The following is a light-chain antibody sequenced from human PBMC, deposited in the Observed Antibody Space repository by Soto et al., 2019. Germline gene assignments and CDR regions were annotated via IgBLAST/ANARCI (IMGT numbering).Light chain of an antibody. CDR2: EVT. CDR1: SSDVGGYFY. Sequence: QSALTQPPSASGSPGQSVTISCTGTSSDVGGYFYVSWYQQHPGKAPKLIIYEVTKRPSGVPDRCSGSKSGNTASLAVSGLQADDEADYYCCSYTRSSIRVFGGGTKVTVL. J-gene: IGLJ3*02. V-gene: IGLV2-8*01. CDR3: CSYTRSSIRV.